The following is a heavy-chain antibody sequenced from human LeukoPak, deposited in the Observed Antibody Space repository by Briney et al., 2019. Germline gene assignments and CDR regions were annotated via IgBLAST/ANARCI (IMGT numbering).Heavy chain of an antibody. Sequence: PGGSLRLSCAASGITVSSNYMSWVRQAPGKGLEWVSVIYSGGSTYYADSVKGRFTISRDNSKNTLYLQMNSLRAEDTAVYYCARGPDDYGDYRARFDYWGQGTLVTVSS. CDR2: IYSGGST. J-gene: IGHJ4*02. D-gene: IGHD4-17*01. V-gene: IGHV3-53*01. CDR1: GITVSSNY. CDR3: ARGPDDYGDYRARFDY.